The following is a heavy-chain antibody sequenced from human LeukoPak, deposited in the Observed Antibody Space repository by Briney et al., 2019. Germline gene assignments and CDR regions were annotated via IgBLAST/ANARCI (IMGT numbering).Heavy chain of an antibody. D-gene: IGHD5-12*01. V-gene: IGHV3-21*01. J-gene: IGHJ6*02. CDR3: ARDYSGYDGGMDV. CDR1: GFTFSSYS. CDR2: ISSSSSYI. Sequence: PGGSLRLSCATSGFTFSSYSMNWVRQAPGKGLEWVSSISSSSSYIYYADSVKGRFTISRDNAKNSLYLQMNSLRAEDTAVYYCARDYSGYDGGMDVWGQGTTVTVSS.